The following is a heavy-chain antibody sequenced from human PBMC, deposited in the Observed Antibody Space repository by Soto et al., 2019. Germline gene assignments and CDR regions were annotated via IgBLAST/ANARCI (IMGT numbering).Heavy chain of an antibody. Sequence: QVQLAQSGTEVKKPGASVKVSCKASGYTFTNYGISWVRQAPGQGPEWMGWISGYNGNTNYGKTLQGRATMTTDTSTSTAYMELRRLRSDDTAVYYCAGGGSSWSAEYYQHWGQGTLVIVSS. CDR1: GYTFTNYG. CDR2: ISGYNGNT. CDR3: AGGGSSWSAEYYQH. D-gene: IGHD6-13*01. V-gene: IGHV1-18*01. J-gene: IGHJ1*01.